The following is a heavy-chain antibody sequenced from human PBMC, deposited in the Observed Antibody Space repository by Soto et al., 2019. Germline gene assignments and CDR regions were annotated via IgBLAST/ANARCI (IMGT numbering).Heavy chain of an antibody. CDR3: AKEAMIVVTMFDY. D-gene: IGHD3-22*01. Sequence: GESLKISCAASGFTFSTYAMNWVRQAPGKGLEWVSGLSGGGAFTYYADSVKGRFTISRDDSKNTLYLQMNSLRAEDTAVYYCAKEAMIVVTMFDYWGQGTLVTVAS. V-gene: IGHV3-23*01. J-gene: IGHJ4*02. CDR2: LSGGGAFT. CDR1: GFTFSTYA.